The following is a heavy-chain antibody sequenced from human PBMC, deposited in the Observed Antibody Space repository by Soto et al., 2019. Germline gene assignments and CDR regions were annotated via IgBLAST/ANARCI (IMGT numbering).Heavy chain of an antibody. Sequence: QVQLVESGGGVVQPGRSLRLSCAASGFTFSSYGMHWVRQAPGKGLEWVAVIWYDGSNKYYADSVKGRFTISRDNAKNSLYLQRTSLRVEDTAVYYCARAGGSMVGGAPSHFDDWGQGTLVTVSS. CDR2: IWYDGSNK. D-gene: IGHD3-10*01. CDR3: ARAGGSMVGGAPSHFDD. CDR1: GFTFSSYG. J-gene: IGHJ4*02. V-gene: IGHV3-33*01.